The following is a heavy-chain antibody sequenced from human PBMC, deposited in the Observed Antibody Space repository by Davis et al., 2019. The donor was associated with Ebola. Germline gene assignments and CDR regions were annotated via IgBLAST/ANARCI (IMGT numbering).Heavy chain of an antibody. CDR3: ARDHDYAFDC. CDR1: GFTFSDYP. J-gene: IGHJ4*02. D-gene: IGHD4-17*01. Sequence: GESLKISCTASGFTFSDYPMNWVRQAPGKGLEWISHIRSDGAISYADSVKGRLTISRDNAKNSLFLQMNSLRDEDTAVYYCARDHDYAFDCWGQGTLVTVSS. V-gene: IGHV3-69-1*02. CDR2: IRSDGAI.